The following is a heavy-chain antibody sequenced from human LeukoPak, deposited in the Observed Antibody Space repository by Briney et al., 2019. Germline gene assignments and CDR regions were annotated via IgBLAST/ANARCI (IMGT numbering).Heavy chain of an antibody. D-gene: IGHD1-26*01. V-gene: IGHV5-51*01. J-gene: IGHJ6*02. CDR1: GYRFTSYW. CDR2: IYPGESDT. CDR3: ARQSRSYYYYYGMDV. Sequence: GEPLKISCKGSGYRFTSYWIGWVRQMPGKGLEWMGIIYPGESDTRYSPSLQGQVTISEDKSISTAYLQWSSLKASHTAMYYCARQSRSYYYYYGMDVWGQGTTVTVSS.